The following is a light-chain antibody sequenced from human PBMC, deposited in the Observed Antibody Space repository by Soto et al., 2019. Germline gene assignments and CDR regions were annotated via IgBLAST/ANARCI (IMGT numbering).Light chain of an antibody. Sequence: QSVLTQPASLSGSPGPSITISCTGTSSDVGGYNYVSWYQQHPGKAPKLMIYAVTDRPSGVSSRFSGSKSGNTASLTISGLQAEDEADYYCSSYTSSSTLFGTGTKVTVL. CDR1: SSDVGGYNY. CDR3: SSYTSSSTL. CDR2: AVT. V-gene: IGLV2-14*01. J-gene: IGLJ1*01.